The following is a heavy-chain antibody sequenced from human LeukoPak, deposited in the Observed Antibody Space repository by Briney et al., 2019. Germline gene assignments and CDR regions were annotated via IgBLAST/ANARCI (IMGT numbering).Heavy chain of an antibody. J-gene: IGHJ4*02. CDR1: GFTFSIYA. D-gene: IGHD1-26*01. V-gene: IGHV3-23*01. CDR3: ARETSGSLGDY. Sequence: GGSLRLSCAASGFTFSIYAMSWVRQAPGKGLEWVSAISGSGGSTYYADSVKGRFTISRDNSENTLYLQMNSLRAEDTAVYYCARETSGSLGDYWGQGTLVTVSS. CDR2: ISGSGGST.